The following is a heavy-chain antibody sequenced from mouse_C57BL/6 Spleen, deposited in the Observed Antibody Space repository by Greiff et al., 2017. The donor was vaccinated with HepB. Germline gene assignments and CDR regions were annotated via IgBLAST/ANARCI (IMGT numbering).Heavy chain of an antibody. J-gene: IGHJ4*01. CDR1: GFTFSDYY. V-gene: IGHV5-16*01. CDR2: INYDGSST. D-gene: IGHD3-2*02. Sequence: EVQLVESEGGLVQPGSSMKLSCTASGFTFSDYYMAWVRQVPEKGLEWVANINYDGSSTYYLDSLKSRFIISRDNAKNILYLQMSSLTSEDTATYYCVREASQAAYEMDYWGQGTSVTVSS. CDR3: VREASQAAYEMDY.